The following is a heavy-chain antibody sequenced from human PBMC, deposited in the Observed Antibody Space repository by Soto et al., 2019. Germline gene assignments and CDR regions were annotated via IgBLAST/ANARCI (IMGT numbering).Heavy chain of an antibody. Sequence: PXXTLSLPCNVSGGSLTTGGYFWSWIRQPPGKGLEWIGYVFRSGSVNYGPSFKSRVTISIDTSKNQFSLMLKSVTAEDTAVYFCARARKRYFDYWGQGALVTVSS. CDR2: VFRSGSV. CDR1: GGSLTTGGYF. V-gene: IGHV4-61*08. J-gene: IGHJ4*02. CDR3: ARARKRYFDY.